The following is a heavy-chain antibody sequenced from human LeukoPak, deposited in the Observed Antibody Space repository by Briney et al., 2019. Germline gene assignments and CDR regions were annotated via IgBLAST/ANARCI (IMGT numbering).Heavy chain of an antibody. CDR1: GGSVSSGSYY. Sequence: SETLSLTCTVSGGSVSSGSYYWSWIRQPPGKGLEWIGYIYYTGSTNYNPSLKSRVTISVDTSKNQFSLKLSSVTAADTAVYYCASSRYNWNYAYYYGMDVWGQGTTVTVSS. J-gene: IGHJ6*02. V-gene: IGHV4-61*01. CDR2: IYYTGST. D-gene: IGHD1-7*01. CDR3: ASSRYNWNYAYYYGMDV.